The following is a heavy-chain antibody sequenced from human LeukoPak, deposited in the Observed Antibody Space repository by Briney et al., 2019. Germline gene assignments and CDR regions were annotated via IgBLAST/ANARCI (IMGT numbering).Heavy chain of an antibody. CDR1: GGSISSGDYY. D-gene: IGHD5-12*01. CDR2: IYYSGST. Sequence: SEALSLTCTVSGGSISSGDYYWSWIRQPPGKGLEWIGYIYYSGSTYYNPSLKSRVTISVDTSKYQFSLKLSSVTAADTAVYYCARDRGWMNTPINWFDPWGQGTLVTVSS. J-gene: IGHJ5*02. CDR3: ARDRGWMNTPINWFDP. V-gene: IGHV4-30-4*01.